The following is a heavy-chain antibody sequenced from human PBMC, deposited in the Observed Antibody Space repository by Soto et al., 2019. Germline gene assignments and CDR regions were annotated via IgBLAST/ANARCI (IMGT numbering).Heavy chain of an antibody. V-gene: IGHV3-74*01. J-gene: IGHJ6*02. Sequence: EVQLVESGGGLVQPGGSLRLSCAASGFTFSNYWMFWVRQAPGKGLVCVSRIKSDGSGTSYADSVKGRFTISRDNGMNTLFLQMNGLRDEDTAVYFGARGGGGLDVWGQGTKGAVSS. CDR2: IKSDGSGT. CDR3: ARGGGGLDV. CDR1: GFTFSNYW. D-gene: IGHD3-16*01.